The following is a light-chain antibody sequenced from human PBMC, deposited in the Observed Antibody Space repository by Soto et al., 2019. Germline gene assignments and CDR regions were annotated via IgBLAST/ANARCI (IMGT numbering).Light chain of an antibody. J-gene: IGLJ2*01. CDR3: TSFAGMNPFVV. CDR2: DVI. CDR1: SSDVGGYNY. Sequence: QSALTQPPSASGSPGQSVTISCTGTSSDVGGYNYVSWYQQHPGKAPKLMIYDVIKRPSGVPDRFSGSKSGNTASLTVYGLQAEDEADYYCTSFAGMNPFVVFGGGTKLTVL. V-gene: IGLV2-8*01.